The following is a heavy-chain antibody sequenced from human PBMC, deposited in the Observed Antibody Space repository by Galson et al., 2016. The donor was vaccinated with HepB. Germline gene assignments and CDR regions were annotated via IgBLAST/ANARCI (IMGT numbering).Heavy chain of an antibody. CDR3: AKTATSTGRELDS. D-gene: IGHD1-14*01. CDR2: TNPGDSDT. V-gene: IGHV5-51*01. Sequence: QSGAEVKKPGESLQISCQGSGYTFTSYWIAWVRQMPGEGLEWMGITNPGDSDTRYSPSFQGQVTISADKSINTAYLQWTSLKASDTAMYYCAKTATSTGRELDSWGQGTLVTVSS. J-gene: IGHJ4*02. CDR1: GYTFTSYW.